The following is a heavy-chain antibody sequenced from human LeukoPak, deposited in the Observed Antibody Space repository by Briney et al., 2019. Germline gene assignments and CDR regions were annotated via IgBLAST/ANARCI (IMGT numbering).Heavy chain of an antibody. CDR2: IYHSGST. Sequence: SETLSLTCTVSGYSISSGYYWGWIRQPPGKGLEWIGYIYHSGSTYYNPSLKSRVTISVDGSKNQFSLKLNSVTAADTAVYYCAREPSRWLQLGTHWFDPWGQGTLVTVSS. CDR3: AREPSRWLQLGTHWFDP. CDR1: GYSISSGYY. J-gene: IGHJ5*02. V-gene: IGHV4-38-2*02. D-gene: IGHD5-24*01.